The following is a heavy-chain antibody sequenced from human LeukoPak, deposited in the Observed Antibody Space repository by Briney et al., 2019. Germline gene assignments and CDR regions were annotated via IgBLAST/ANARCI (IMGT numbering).Heavy chain of an antibody. CDR2: IKHDGSEK. J-gene: IGHJ5*02. D-gene: IGHD6-13*01. Sequence: GGSLRLSCAASGFIFTNYFMSWVRQAPGKGLEWVASIKHDGSEKYYVDSVRGRFTISRDNTMNSLYLQMSSLRAEDTAVYYCAKDSLGSSSKNWFDPWGQGTLVTVSS. CDR1: GFIFTNYF. CDR3: AKDSLGSSSKNWFDP. V-gene: IGHV3-7*01.